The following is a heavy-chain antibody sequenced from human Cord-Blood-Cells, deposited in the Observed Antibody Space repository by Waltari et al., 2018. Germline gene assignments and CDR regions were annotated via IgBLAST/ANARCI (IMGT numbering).Heavy chain of an antibody. D-gene: IGHD3-9*01. Sequence: QVQLVQSGAEVKKPGSSVKVSCKASGGTFSSYAISWVRQAPGQGLEWMGGIIPIFGTANYAQKFQGRVTITADESTSTAYMELSSLRSEDTVVYYCARALSRNYDILTGYDAFDIWGQGTMVTVSS. V-gene: IGHV1-69*01. CDR2: IIPIFGTA. J-gene: IGHJ3*02. CDR3: ARALSRNYDILTGYDAFDI. CDR1: GGTFSSYA.